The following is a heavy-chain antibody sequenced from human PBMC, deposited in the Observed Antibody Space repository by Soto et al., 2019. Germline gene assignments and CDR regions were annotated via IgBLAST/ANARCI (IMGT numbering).Heavy chain of an antibody. CDR2: IIPIIGPA. D-gene: IGHD3-22*01. Sequence: QVQLVQSGAEVKRPGSSVKLSCKASGGTLTNMALTWCQQPLDKGLKGMGGIIPIIGPATYAQKFQGRVTITADQSTSTAYMELSSLGSEDTALYYCARDLGTTIAGPPRRETYGWLDPWGQGTLVTVSS. J-gene: IGHJ5*02. V-gene: IGHV1-69*01. CDR1: GGTLTNMA. CDR3: ARDLGTTIAGPPRRETYGWLDP.